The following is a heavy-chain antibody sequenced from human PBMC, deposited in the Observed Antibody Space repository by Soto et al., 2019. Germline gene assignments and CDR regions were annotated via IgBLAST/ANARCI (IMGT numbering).Heavy chain of an antibody. V-gene: IGHV1-69*02. CDR2: IIPILGMS. J-gene: IGHJ4*02. CDR3: ATSYGSGSRPFDH. D-gene: IGHD3-10*01. Sequence: QVQLVQSGAEVKNPGSSVKVSCQASGGTFSSNTINWVRQAPGQGPEWMGRIIPILGMSNYAQKFQGRVSIIADKSTSTAYMHRSSLRSEDTAIYYCATSYGSGSRPFDHWGQGTLVTVSS. CDR1: GGTFSSNT.